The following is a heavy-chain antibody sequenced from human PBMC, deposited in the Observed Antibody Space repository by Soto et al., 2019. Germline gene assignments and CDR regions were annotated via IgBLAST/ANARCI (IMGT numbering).Heavy chain of an antibody. Sequence: SETLSLTCTVSGGSISSSSYYWGWIRQPPGKGLEWIGSIYYSGSTYYNPSLKSRVTISVDTSKNQFSLKLSSVTAADTAVYYCAGRSTTGPENYYYYMDVWGKGTTVTVS. CDR1: GGSISSSSYY. V-gene: IGHV4-39*01. CDR3: AGRSTTGPENYYYYMDV. D-gene: IGHD1-1*01. CDR2: IYYSGST. J-gene: IGHJ6*03.